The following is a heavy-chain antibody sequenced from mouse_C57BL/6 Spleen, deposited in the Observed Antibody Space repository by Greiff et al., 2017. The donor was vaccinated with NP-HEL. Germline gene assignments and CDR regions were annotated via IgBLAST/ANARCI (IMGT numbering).Heavy chain of an antibody. D-gene: IGHD1-1*01. CDR3: TTSYGSSYKWYFDV. CDR2: IDPEDGDT. Sequence: VQLQQSGAELVRPGASVKLSCAASGFNIKDYYMHWVKQRPEQGLEWIGRIDPEDGDTEYAPKFQGKATMTADTSSNTAYLQLSSLTSEDTAVYYCTTSYGSSYKWYFDVWGTGTTVTVSS. V-gene: IGHV14-1*01. CDR1: GFNIKDYY. J-gene: IGHJ1*03.